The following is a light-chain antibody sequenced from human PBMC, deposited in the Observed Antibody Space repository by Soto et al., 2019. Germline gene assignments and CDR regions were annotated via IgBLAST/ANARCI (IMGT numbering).Light chain of an antibody. J-gene: IGKJ5*01. CDR2: GAS. V-gene: IGKV3-15*01. Sequence: EIVMTQSPATLSVSPGERATLSCRASQSVGTNLAWYQQKPGQAPRLLIYGASTRATGIPDRFSGSGSGTEFTLTISRLQSEDFAVYHCQQYKTWSSITFGQGTRLEI. CDR3: QQYKTWSSIT. CDR1: QSVGTN.